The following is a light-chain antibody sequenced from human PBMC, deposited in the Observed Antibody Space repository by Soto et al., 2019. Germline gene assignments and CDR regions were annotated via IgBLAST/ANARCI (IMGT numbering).Light chain of an antibody. V-gene: IGKV1-16*01. J-gene: IGKJ2*01. Sequence: DIQMTQSPSSLSASVGDRVTITCRASQGISSFLAWFQQKPGKAPKSLIYLASTLQSGVPSTFSGSGSGTHFTLTISSLQPEDFGTYYCQQYSRYPYTFGQGTKLEI. CDR2: LAS. CDR3: QQYSRYPYT. CDR1: QGISSF.